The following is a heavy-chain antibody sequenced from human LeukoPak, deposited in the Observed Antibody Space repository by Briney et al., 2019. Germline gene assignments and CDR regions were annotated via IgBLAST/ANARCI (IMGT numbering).Heavy chain of an antibody. CDR3: ARQTWSGYSRFDP. D-gene: IGHD3-3*01. J-gene: IGHJ5*02. Sequence: GGSLRLSCAASGFISDDYGMSWVRQASGKGLEWVSGINWNGGSTGYADSVKGRFTISRDNAKNSLYLQMNSLRAEDTALYYCARQTWSGYSRFDPWGQGTLVTVSS. V-gene: IGHV3-20*04. CDR1: GFISDDYG. CDR2: INWNGGST.